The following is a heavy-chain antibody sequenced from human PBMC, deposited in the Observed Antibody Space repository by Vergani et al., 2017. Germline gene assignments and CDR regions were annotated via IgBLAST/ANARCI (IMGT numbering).Heavy chain of an antibody. D-gene: IGHD3-9*01. CDR2: IYHSGGA. V-gene: IGHV4-39*01. CDR1: GGSITSSSYY. CDR3: ARTESFILRYFHWAL. J-gene: IGHJ4*02. Sequence: QLHLQESGPGLVKPSETLSLTCTVSGGSITSSSYYWGWIRQPPGTGLEWIGNIYHSGGAYYNPSLKGRVTKSVDTAKNQFSLEVTSVTAADTAIYFCARTESFILRYFHWALWGQGTLVTVSS.